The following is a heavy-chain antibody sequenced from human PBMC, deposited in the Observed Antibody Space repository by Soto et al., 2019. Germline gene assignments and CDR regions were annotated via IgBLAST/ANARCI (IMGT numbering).Heavy chain of an antibody. CDR1: GGSISSTNW. V-gene: IGHV4-4*02. Sequence: QVQLQESGPGLVKPSGTLSLTCAVSGGSISSTNWWPWVRQSPGRGLEWIGEIYHSGTTNYSPSLKSRVNIAVDMSTNHLSLTLISVTAADTAVYYCALPATADFDYWGKGILVTVPS. D-gene: IGHD6-13*01. CDR2: IYHSGTT. J-gene: IGHJ4*02. CDR3: ALPATADFDY.